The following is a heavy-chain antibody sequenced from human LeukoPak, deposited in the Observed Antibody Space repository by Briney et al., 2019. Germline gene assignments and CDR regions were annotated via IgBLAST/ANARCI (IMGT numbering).Heavy chain of an antibody. J-gene: IGHJ4*02. CDR3: ARDRRCSGGSCYFTDNGDY. V-gene: IGHV3-21*01. D-gene: IGHD2-15*01. CDR2: ISSSSSYI. Sequence: GGSLRLSCAASGFTFSSYSMNWVRQAPGKGLEWVSSISSSSSYIYYADSVKGRFTISRDNAKNSLYLQMNSLRAEDTAVYYCARDRRCSGGSCYFTDNGDYWGQGTLVTISS. CDR1: GFTFSSYS.